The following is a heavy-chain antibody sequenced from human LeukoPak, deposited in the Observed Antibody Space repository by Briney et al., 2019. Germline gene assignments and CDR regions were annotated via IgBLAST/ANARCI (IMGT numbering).Heavy chain of an antibody. V-gene: IGHV3-48*03. CDR1: GFTFSNYE. D-gene: IGHD3-3*01. Sequence: GGSLRLSCAASGFTFSNYEMIWVRQAPGRGLEWVSHISSGGTTIDYADSVKGRFTIARDNAKNSVYLEMNSLRADDTAVYYCARSARLMKGVVEVTALDDWGQGTLVTVSS. J-gene: IGHJ4*02. CDR3: ARSARLMKGVVEVTALDD. CDR2: ISSGGTTI.